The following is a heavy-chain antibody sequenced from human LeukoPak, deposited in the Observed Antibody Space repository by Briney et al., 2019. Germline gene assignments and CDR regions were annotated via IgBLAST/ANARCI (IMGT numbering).Heavy chain of an antibody. CDR2: ISSNGGST. D-gene: IGHD3-16*01. Sequence: GGSLRLSCAASGFTFSSYAMHWVRQAPGKGLEYVSAISSNGGSTYYANSVKGRFTISRDNSKNTLYLRMGSLRAEDMAVYYCARMEECYYYYGMDVWGQGTTVTVSS. CDR3: ARMEECYYYYGMDV. J-gene: IGHJ6*02. CDR1: GFTFSSYA. V-gene: IGHV3-64*01.